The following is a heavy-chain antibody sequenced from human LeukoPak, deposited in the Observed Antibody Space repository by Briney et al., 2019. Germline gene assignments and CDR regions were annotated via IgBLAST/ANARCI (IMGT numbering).Heavy chain of an antibody. CDR2: IMKDGTEK. CDR3: ARDPSRGYTYGYGDL. J-gene: IGHJ4*02. D-gene: IGHD5-18*01. V-gene: IGHV3-7*01. CDR1: GFTFSGHW. Sequence: PGGSLRLSCAASGFTFSGHWMSWVRQAPGKGLEWVANIMKDGTEKYYVDSVKGRFTISRDNAKNSLYLQMNSLRAEDTAVYYCARDPSRGYTYGYGDLWGQGTLVTVSS.